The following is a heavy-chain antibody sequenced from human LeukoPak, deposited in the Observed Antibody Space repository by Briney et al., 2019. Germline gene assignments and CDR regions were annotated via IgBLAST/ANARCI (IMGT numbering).Heavy chain of an antibody. Sequence: SETLSLTCTVSGGSISSYYRSWIRQPAGKGLEWIGRIYTSGSTNYNPSLKSRVTISVDKSKNQFSLKLSSVTAADTAVYYCARDNMYYDFWSGYLSRWYYYYYMDVWGKGTTVTVSS. CDR3: ARDNMYYDFWSGYLSRWYYYYYMDV. CDR2: IYTSGST. J-gene: IGHJ6*03. D-gene: IGHD3-3*01. CDR1: GGSISSYY. V-gene: IGHV4-4*07.